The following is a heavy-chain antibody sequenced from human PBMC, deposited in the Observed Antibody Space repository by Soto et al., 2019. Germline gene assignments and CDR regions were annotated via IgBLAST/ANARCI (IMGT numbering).Heavy chain of an antibody. CDR2: IYYSGST. CDR1: GGSINSYY. Sequence: SETLSLTCTVSGGSINSYYWSWILQAPGKGLEWIGYIYYSGSTSYNPSLKSRVTMSVDTSKNQFSLRVSSVTAADTAVYFCARTLCWYRRFYFDYWGQGAMVTVAS. V-gene: IGHV4-59*12. D-gene: IGHD6-13*01. CDR3: ARTLCWYRRFYFDY. J-gene: IGHJ4*02.